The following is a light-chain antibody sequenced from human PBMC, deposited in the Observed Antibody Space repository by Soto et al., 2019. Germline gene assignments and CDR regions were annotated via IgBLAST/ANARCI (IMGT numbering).Light chain of an antibody. J-gene: IGKJ4*01. CDR2: GAS. V-gene: IGKV3-20*01. CDR3: QQYSRSPLT. Sequence: EIVLTQSPGTLSLSPGERATLSCRASQSVSSSYLAWYQQKPGQAPSLLIYGASSRATGIPDRFSGSGSGIDFTLTISRLAPEDFAVYYCQQYSRSPLTFDVGTKVEIK. CDR1: QSVSSSY.